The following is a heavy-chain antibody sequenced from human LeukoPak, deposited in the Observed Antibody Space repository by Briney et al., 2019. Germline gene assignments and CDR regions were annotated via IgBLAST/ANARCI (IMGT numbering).Heavy chain of an antibody. CDR3: ATLMAHLDY. CDR2: INPNSGDT. J-gene: IGHJ4*02. V-gene: IGHV1-2*02. Sequence: ASVKVSCKAFGYTFTDYHMHWVRQTPGQGLEWMGWINPNSGDTNYAQKFQGRVTMTRDTTISTAYMELSRLRSDDTAVFYCATLMAHLDYWGQGTLVTVSS. D-gene: IGHD2-8*01. CDR1: GYTFTDYH.